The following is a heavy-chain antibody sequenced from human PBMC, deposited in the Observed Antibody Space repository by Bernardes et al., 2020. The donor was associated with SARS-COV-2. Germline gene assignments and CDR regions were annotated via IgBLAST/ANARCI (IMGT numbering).Heavy chain of an antibody. CDR3: ARAKDTARSYHY. Sequence: CEAFGGTFCSYAISWVRQDPGQGLEWMGGISPIFGTANAAQKFQGRVTITADESTSTAYMELSSLRSEDTAVYYCARAKDTARSYHYWGQGTLVTVSS. D-gene: IGHD5-18*01. V-gene: IGHV1-69*01. J-gene: IGHJ4*02. CDR2: ISPIFGTA. CDR1: GGTFCSYA.